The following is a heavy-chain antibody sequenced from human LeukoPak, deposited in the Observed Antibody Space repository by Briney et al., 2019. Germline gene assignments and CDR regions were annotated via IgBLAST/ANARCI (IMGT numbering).Heavy chain of an antibody. J-gene: IGHJ6*02. Sequence: GGSLSLSCAASGFTFSSYAMSWVRQAPGKGLEWVSAISGSGGSTYYADSVKGRFTIYRDNSKNTLYLQMNSLRAEDTAVYYCARGVYDILTGYYAGYYYGMDVWGQGTTVTVSS. CDR1: GFTFSSYA. V-gene: IGHV3-23*01. CDR3: ARGVYDILTGYYAGYYYGMDV. D-gene: IGHD3-9*01. CDR2: ISGSGGST.